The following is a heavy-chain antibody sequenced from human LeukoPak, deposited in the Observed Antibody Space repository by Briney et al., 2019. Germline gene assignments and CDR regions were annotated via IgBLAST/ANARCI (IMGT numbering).Heavy chain of an antibody. V-gene: IGHV3-33*01. D-gene: IGHD3-10*01. Sequence: PGRSLRLSCAASGFTFSSYGMHWVRQAPGKGLEWVAVTWYDGSNKYYADSVKGRFTISRDNPKNTPYLQMNSLRVEDTAVYYCARVHWGNYYLNAFDIWGQGTMVTVSS. CDR2: TWYDGSNK. J-gene: IGHJ3*02. CDR3: ARVHWGNYYLNAFDI. CDR1: GFTFSSYG.